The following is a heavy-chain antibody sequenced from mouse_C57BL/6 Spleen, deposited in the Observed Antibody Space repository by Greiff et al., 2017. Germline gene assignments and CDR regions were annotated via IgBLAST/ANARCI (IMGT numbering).Heavy chain of an antibody. V-gene: IGHV1-39*01. CDR1: GYSFTDYN. CDR3: ARGYGSSYDYWYFDV. CDR2: INPNYGTT. D-gene: IGHD1-1*01. Sequence: EVKLQESGPELVKPGASVKISCKASGYSFTDYNMNWVKQSNGKSLEWIGVINPNYGTTSYNQKFKGKATLTVDQSSSTAYMQLNSLTSEDSAVYYCARGYGSSYDYWYFDVWGTGTTVTVSS. J-gene: IGHJ1*03.